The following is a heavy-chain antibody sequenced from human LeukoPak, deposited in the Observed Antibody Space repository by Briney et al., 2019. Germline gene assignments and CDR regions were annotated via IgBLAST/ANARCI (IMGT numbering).Heavy chain of an antibody. J-gene: IGHJ3*02. CDR1: GFTFNNFG. V-gene: IGHV3-33*08. CDR3: ARSQRSHLWSGPDAFDI. CDR2: IWHDGNNR. Sequence: GGSLRLSCATSGFTFNNFGMHWVRQAPGRGLEWVAIIWHDGNNRHYVDSVKGRFTISRDNSKNILYLQMNSLRAEDTAVYYCARSQRSHLWSGPDAFDIWGQGTMVTVSS. D-gene: IGHD3-3*02.